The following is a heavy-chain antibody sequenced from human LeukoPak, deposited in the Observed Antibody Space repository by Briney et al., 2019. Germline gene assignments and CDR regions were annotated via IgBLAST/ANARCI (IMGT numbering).Heavy chain of an antibody. V-gene: IGHV3-48*03. CDR2: ISSSGTTI. Sequence: GGSLRLSCAGSGNNFSDSEMNWVRQAPGKGLEWVSYISSSGTTIYYADSVKGRFTISRDNAKNSLYLQMNSLRAEDTAVYYCARGVPTGYYTSCYDYWGQGTLVTVSS. J-gene: IGHJ4*02. D-gene: IGHD3/OR15-3a*01. CDR3: ARGVPTGYYTSCYDY. CDR1: GNNFSDSE.